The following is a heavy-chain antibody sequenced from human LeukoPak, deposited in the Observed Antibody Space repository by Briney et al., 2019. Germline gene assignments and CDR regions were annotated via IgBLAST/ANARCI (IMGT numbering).Heavy chain of an antibody. CDR3: ARDPGYYGSGTRGAFDI. D-gene: IGHD3-10*01. J-gene: IGHJ3*02. V-gene: IGHV4-39*07. CDR2: LYTSGTT. Sequence: TSETLSLTCTVSGGSISSSSYYWGWIRQPPGKGLEWIGRLYTSGTTRYNPSLKSRFTMSVDTSKNQFSLKLSSVTAADTAVYYCARDPGYYGSGTRGAFDIWGQGTMLTVSS. CDR1: GGSISSSSYY.